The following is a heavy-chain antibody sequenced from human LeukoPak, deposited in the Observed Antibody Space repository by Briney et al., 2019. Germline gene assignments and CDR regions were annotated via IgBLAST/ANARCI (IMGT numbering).Heavy chain of an antibody. CDR2: IYYTGTT. D-gene: IGHD3-10*01. Sequence: KPSETLSLTCTVSGGSISTSTYYWAWIRQPPGKGLEWIGSIYYTGTTYYSPSLKSRVTILLDTSKNQFSLKLSSVTAADTAVYYCARLGRGVRGVTFWFDPWGQGTLVTVSS. J-gene: IGHJ5*02. CDR1: GGSISTSTYY. V-gene: IGHV4-39*01. CDR3: ARLGRGVRGVTFWFDP.